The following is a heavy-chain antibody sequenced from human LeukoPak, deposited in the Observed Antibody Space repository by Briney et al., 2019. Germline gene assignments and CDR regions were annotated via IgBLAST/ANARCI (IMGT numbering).Heavy chain of an antibody. J-gene: IGHJ4*02. CDR2: IYSGGST. V-gene: IGHV3-53*01. D-gene: IGHD1-26*01. CDR1: GFIVNSNY. Sequence: GGSLRLSCAASGFIVNSNYMSWVRQAPGKGLEWVSIIYSGGSTYYADSVKGRLTISRDNSKNTVYLQMNSLRAEDTAVYYCAKYSGSYLFDYWGQGTLVTVSS. CDR3: AKYSGSYLFDY.